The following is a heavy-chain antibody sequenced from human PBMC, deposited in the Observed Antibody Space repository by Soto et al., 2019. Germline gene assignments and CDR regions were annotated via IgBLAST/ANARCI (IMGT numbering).Heavy chain of an antibody. CDR2: INSDGSST. J-gene: IGHJ6*02. Sequence: LRLSCAASGFTFSSYWMHWVRQAPGKGLVWVSRINSDGSSTSYADSVKGRFTISRDNAKNTLYLQMNSLRAEDTAVYYCARTFPRGRSSPGGYYYGMDVWGQGTTVTVSS. CDR1: GFTFSSYW. D-gene: IGHD6-6*01. V-gene: IGHV3-74*01. CDR3: ARTFPRGRSSPGGYYYGMDV.